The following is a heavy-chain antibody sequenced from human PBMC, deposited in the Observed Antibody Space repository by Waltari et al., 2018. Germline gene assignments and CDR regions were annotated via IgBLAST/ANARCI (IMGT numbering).Heavy chain of an antibody. D-gene: IGHD6-13*01. CDR2: IYTNGKT. CDR1: GGSISSYSYY. V-gene: IGHV4-61*02. Sequence: QVQLQESGPGLVKPSQTLSLTCAVSGGSISSYSYYWGWIRQSAGKGLEWIGRIYTNGKTDYSATRKSRVNISVARSKNQFSLELSSGTAADTAVYYCARAGQHVVRANYYYYYGMDVWGQGTTVIVSS. J-gene: IGHJ6*02. CDR3: ARAGQHVVRANYYYYYGMDV.